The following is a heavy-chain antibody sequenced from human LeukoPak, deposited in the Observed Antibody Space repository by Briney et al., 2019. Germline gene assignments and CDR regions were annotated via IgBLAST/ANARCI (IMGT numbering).Heavy chain of an antibody. CDR2: IYYSGST. CDR3: ARVKGVVAVNWFDP. J-gene: IGHJ5*02. V-gene: IGHV4-61*08. Sequence: PSETLSLTCAVSGGSISSGDYYWSWIRQPPGKGLEWIGYIYYSGSTNYNPSLKSRVTISVDTSKNQFSLKLSSVTAADTAVYYCARVKGVVAVNWFDPWGQGTLVTVSS. CDR1: GGSISSGDYY. D-gene: IGHD2-15*01.